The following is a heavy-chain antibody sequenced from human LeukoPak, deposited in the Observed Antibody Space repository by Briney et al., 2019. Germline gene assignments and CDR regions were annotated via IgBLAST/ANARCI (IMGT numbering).Heavy chain of an antibody. CDR3: ARVGVGVYFDY. Sequence: PGGSLRLSCAASGFTVSSNYMSWVRQAPGKGLEWVSYISSSGSTIYYADSVKGRFTISRNNAKNSLYLQMNSLRAEDTAVYYCARVGVGVYFDYWGQGTLVTVSS. V-gene: IGHV3-11*04. J-gene: IGHJ4*02. CDR2: ISSSGSTI. D-gene: IGHD3-16*01. CDR1: GFTVSSNY.